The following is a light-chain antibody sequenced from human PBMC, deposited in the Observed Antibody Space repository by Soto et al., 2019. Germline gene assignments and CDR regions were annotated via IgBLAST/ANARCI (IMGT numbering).Light chain of an antibody. CDR1: QSISSW. CDR2: GAS. V-gene: IGKV1-5*01. J-gene: IGKJ2*01. CDR3: QQYATSSPT. Sequence: DIQMTQSPSTLSASVGDRVTITCRASQSISSWLAWYQQRPREAPKLLIYGASSLESGVPSRFSGSGSGTESTLTISSLQPTDFATYYCQQYATSSPTFGQGTKLEI.